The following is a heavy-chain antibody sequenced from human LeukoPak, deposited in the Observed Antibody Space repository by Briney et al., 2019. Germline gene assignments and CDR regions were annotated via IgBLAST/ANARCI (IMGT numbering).Heavy chain of an antibody. D-gene: IGHD2-8*02. Sequence: GASVKVFCKASGGTFSSYPFTWVRQAPGQGLEWMGGIFPILGTAKYGQKFQGRVTISADKSTGTSYMSLSSLRSEDTAVYYCAIATRTADYWGQGTLVTVSS. J-gene: IGHJ4*02. CDR3: AIATRTADY. CDR2: IFPILGTA. V-gene: IGHV1-69*10. CDR1: GGTFSSYP.